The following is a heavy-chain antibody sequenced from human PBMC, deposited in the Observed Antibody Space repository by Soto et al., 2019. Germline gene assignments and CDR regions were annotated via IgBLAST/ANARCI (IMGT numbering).Heavy chain of an antibody. D-gene: IGHD1-20*01. J-gene: IGHJ1*01. CDR1: GGTFSGYA. Sequence: QAHLMQSGAEVKKPGSSVKVSCKASGGTFSGYAISWVRQRPGRGLEWMGGIIPIFGITTYAEKFQGRITLAGDESTGTAFMDLRSLISEDTAVYYCARDPRSITGTTSSEDFQFWGPGTLVSVSS. CDR3: ARDPRSITGTTSSEDFQF. CDR2: IIPIFGIT. V-gene: IGHV1-69*01.